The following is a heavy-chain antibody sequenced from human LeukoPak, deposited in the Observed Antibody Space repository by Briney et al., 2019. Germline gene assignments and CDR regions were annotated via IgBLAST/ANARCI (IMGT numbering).Heavy chain of an antibody. CDR1: GGSISSYY. D-gene: IGHD6-19*01. Sequence: SETLSLTCTVSGGSISSYYWSWIRQPPGKGLEWIGYIYYSGSTNYNPSLKSRVTISVDTSKNQFSLKLSPVTAADTAVYNCARNPRSIAVAGLFDYWGQGTLVTVSS. CDR2: IYYSGST. CDR3: ARNPRSIAVAGLFDY. V-gene: IGHV4-59*01. J-gene: IGHJ4*02.